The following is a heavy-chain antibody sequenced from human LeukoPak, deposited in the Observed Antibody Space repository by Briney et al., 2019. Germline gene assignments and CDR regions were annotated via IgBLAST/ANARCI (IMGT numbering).Heavy chain of an antibody. V-gene: IGHV3-23*01. CDR2: ISGSGGST. Sequence: PGGSLRLSCEASGFQFTSYAMNWVRQAPGKGLEWVSAISGSGGSTYYADSVKGRFTISRDNSKNTLYLQMNSLRAEDTAVYYCAKALFVRRGQDAFDIWGQGTMVTVSS. J-gene: IGHJ3*02. D-gene: IGHD3-10*01. CDR1: GFQFTSYA. CDR3: AKALFVRRGQDAFDI.